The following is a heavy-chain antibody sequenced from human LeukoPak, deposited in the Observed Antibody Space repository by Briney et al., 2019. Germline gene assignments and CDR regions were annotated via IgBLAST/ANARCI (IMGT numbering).Heavy chain of an antibody. CDR1: GYTFTSYD. CDR2: MNPNSGNT. CDR3: ARAVRRYYDSSGYALYYFDY. J-gene: IGHJ4*02. V-gene: IGHV1-8*01. D-gene: IGHD3-22*01. Sequence: ASVKVSCKASGYTFTSYDINWVRQATGQGLEWMGWMNPNSGNTGYAQKFQGRVTMTRNTSISTACMELSSLRSEDTAVYYCARAVRRYYDSSGYALYYFDYWGQGTLVTVSS.